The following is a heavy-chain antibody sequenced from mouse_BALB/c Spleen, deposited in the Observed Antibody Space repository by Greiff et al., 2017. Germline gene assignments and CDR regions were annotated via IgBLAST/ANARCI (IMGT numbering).Heavy chain of an antibody. V-gene: IGHV2-9*02. Sequence: VKLQESGPGLVAPSQSLSITCTVSGFSLTSYGVHWVRQPPGKGLEWLGVIWAGGSTNYNSALMSRLSISKDNSKSQVFLKMNSLQTDDTAMYYCARDRSINYDYDVGAMDYWGQGTSVTVSS. D-gene: IGHD2-4*01. J-gene: IGHJ4*01. CDR1: GFSLTSYG. CDR2: IWAGGST. CDR3: ARDRSINYDYDVGAMDY.